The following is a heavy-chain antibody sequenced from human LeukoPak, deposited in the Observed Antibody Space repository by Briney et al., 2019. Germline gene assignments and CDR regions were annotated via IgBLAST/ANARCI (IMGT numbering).Heavy chain of an antibody. V-gene: IGHV4-39*01. CDR2: IHSSRNS. Sequence: SETLSLTCTVSGGSISCTDLYWGWIRQLPGKGLEWIGNIHSSRNSFCNPSLKSRVTISVDTSKNQFSLKLSSVTAADTAVYYCARIAVAGSFDYWGQGTLVTVSS. J-gene: IGHJ4*02. CDR1: GGSISCTDLY. D-gene: IGHD6-19*01. CDR3: ARIAVAGSFDY.